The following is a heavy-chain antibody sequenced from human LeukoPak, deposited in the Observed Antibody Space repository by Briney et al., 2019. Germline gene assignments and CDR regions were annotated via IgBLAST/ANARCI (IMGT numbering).Heavy chain of an antibody. CDR1: GYSISSGYY. D-gene: IGHD2-2*01. J-gene: IGHJ5*02. Sequence: TSETLSLTCNVSGYSISSGYYWAWIRQSPGKGLEWIGSIYHSGSTYYNPSLKSRVTMSVDTSKKQFSLNLSSVTAADTAVYYCARHPHCSSTSCYFLTRWLHVGGWFDPWGQGTLVTVSS. CDR3: ARHPHCSSTSCYFLTRWLHVGGWFDP. CDR2: IYHSGST. V-gene: IGHV4-38-2*02.